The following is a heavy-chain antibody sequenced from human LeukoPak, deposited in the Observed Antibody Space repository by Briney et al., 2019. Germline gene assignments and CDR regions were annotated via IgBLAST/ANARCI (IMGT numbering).Heavy chain of an antibody. CDR1: GYTFTDHY. CDR2: IHPKSGDT. V-gene: IGHV1-2*02. D-gene: IGHD7-27*01. CDR3: ARDHNWGPDY. J-gene: IGHJ4*02. Sequence: ASVKVSCKTSGYTFTDHYFHWLRQAPGQGLEWMGWIHPKSGDTNYAERFQGRVSLTRDTPISTAYMELSSLRSDDTAVYYCARDHNWGPDYWGQGTLVSVSS.